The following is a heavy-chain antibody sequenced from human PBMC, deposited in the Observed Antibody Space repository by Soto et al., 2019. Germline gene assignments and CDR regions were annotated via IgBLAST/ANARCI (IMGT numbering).Heavy chain of an antibody. CDR1: GFTFSSYG. Sequence: QVQLVESGGGVVQPGRSLRLSCAASGFTFSSYGMHWVRQAPGKGLEWVAVIWYDGSNKYYADSVKGRFTISRDNSKNTLYLQMNRLRAEDTAVYYCARDARNYYDSSGYCNWFDPWGQGTMVTVSS. J-gene: IGHJ5*02. CDR3: ARDARNYYDSSGYCNWFDP. D-gene: IGHD3-22*01. V-gene: IGHV3-33*01. CDR2: IWYDGSNK.